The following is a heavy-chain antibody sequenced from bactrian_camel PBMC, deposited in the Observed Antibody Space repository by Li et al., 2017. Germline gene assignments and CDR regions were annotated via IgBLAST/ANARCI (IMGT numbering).Heavy chain of an antibody. CDR3: ATFNDGDQYTY. J-gene: IGHJ4*01. CDR2: IYPTGNT. CDR1: GFTFSGRY. D-gene: IGHD2*01. V-gene: IGHV3-2*01. Sequence: VQLVESGGGLVQPGRSVRLSCGGSGFTFSGRYMTWARQGSGKGLEWVARIYPTGNTFYADSVKDRFTISRDNIKNTLYLEMNSLKPEDTALYYCATFNDGDQYTYWGQGTQVTVS.